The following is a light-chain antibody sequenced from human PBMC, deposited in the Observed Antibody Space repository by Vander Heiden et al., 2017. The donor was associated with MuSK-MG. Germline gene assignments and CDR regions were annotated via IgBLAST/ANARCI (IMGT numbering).Light chain of an antibody. Sequence: DIQMTQSPSSLSASVGDRVSITCRASQTVSRYLNWYQQKPGKAPKLLISGASSLQRGVPSRFSGSGYGIDFTLTISSLQPEDFASYCFQQNDSRPPITFGGGTKVEIK. V-gene: IGKV1-39*01. CDR1: QTVSRY. CDR3: QQNDSRPPIT. J-gene: IGKJ4*01. CDR2: GAS.